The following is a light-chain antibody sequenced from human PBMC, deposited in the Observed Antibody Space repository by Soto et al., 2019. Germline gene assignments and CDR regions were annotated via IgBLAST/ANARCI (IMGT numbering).Light chain of an antibody. CDR2: DAS. CDR3: QQYNNWPLYT. Sequence: DIQMTQSPSSLSASIGDRVTITCQASQDISNYLNWYQQKPGKAPKLLIYDASHLETGVPSRFSGSGSGTDFTFTISSLQSEDFAVYYCQQYNNWPLYTFGQGTKLEIK. CDR1: QDISNY. V-gene: IGKV1-33*01. J-gene: IGKJ2*01.